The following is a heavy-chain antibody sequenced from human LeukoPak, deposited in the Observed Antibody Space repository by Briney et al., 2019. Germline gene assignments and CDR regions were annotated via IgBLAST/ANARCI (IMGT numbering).Heavy chain of an antibody. Sequence: GGSLRLSCAASGFIFRNFGMHWVRQAPGKGLEWVAVIWYDRSNKYYADSVKGRFTTSRDNSKNMLFLQMNSLRAEDTAVYYCARDRSGLHYFDYWGQGTLVTVSS. CDR1: GFIFRNFG. D-gene: IGHD5-12*01. CDR3: ARDRSGLHYFDY. CDR2: IWYDRSNK. J-gene: IGHJ4*02. V-gene: IGHV3-33*01.